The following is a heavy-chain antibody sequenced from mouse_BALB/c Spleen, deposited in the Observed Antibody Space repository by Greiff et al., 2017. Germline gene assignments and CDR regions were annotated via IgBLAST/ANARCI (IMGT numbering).Heavy chain of an antibody. J-gene: IGHJ4*01. D-gene: IGHD1-3*01. V-gene: IGHV7-3*02. Sequence: EVHLVESGGGLVQPGGSLRLSCATSGFTFTDYYMSWVRQPPGKALEWLGFIRNKANGYTTEYSASVKGRFTISRDNSQSILYLQMNTLRAEDSATYYCARDGKGGAMDYWGQGTSVTVSS. CDR1: GFTFTDYY. CDR2: IRNKANGYTT. CDR3: ARDGKGGAMDY.